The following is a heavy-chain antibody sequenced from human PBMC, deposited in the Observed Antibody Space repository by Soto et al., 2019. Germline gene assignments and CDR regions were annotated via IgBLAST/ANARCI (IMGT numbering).Heavy chain of an antibody. CDR1: GGTFNYYG. V-gene: IGHV1-69*01. CDR3: ASGIAVDRFEF. Sequence: QVQLVQSGAEVKKPGSSVKVSCKASGGTFNYYGFSWVRQAPGQGLECVGGIVPLFGTASYAQKFQGRVTITADESTSTTYLELNNLQSDDTAIFYCASGIAVDRFEFWGQGTLVTVSS. CDR2: IVPLFGTA. J-gene: IGHJ4*02. D-gene: IGHD6-19*01.